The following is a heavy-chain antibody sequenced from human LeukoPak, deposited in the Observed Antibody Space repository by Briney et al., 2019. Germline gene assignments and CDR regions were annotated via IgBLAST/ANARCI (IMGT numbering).Heavy chain of an antibody. CDR2: VHPGSSRI. D-gene: IGHD3-16*01. Sequence: GESLKISCRASGYNFISYWIVWVRQMPGKGLEWMGIVHPGSSRITYSPSFQGQVTFSGDKSSSTAYLQWSSLKTSDTAIYYCARLDGWGATHPLESHWFDPWGQGTLVTVSS. CDR3: ARLDGWGATHPLESHWFDP. V-gene: IGHV5-51*01. CDR1: GYNFISYW. J-gene: IGHJ5*02.